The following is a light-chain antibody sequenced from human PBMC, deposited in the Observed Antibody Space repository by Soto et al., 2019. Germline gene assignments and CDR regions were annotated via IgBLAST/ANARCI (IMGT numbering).Light chain of an antibody. Sequence: DTQMTQSPSSLSASVRDTVTITCRASQGIIDYLAWYQQRPGRVPRLLIYAASTLHTGVPSRFSGSGAGTDFTLTISSLQPEDVATYYCQKYDTAPQTFGPGTKVEIK. J-gene: IGKJ1*01. CDR1: QGIIDY. V-gene: IGKV1-27*01. CDR2: AAS. CDR3: QKYDTAPQT.